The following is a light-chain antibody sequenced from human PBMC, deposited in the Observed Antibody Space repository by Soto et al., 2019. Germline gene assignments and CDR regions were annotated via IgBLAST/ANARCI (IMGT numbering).Light chain of an antibody. CDR2: GAS. CDR3: QQYNNWPRT. J-gene: IGKJ1*01. CDR1: RRVSSN. Sequence: EIVMTQSPATLSVSPGERATLSCRASRRVSSNLAWYQQKPGQAPRLLIYGASTRATGIPARFSGSGSGTEFILTISSLQSEDFAVYYCQQYNNWPRTFGKGTKVEIK. V-gene: IGKV3-15*01.